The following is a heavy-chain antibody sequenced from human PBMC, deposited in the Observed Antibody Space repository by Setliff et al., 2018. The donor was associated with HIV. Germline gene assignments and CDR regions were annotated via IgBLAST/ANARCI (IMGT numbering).Heavy chain of an antibody. V-gene: IGHV1-18*01. J-gene: IGHJ5*02. D-gene: IGHD3-3*01. CDR3: ARDPTAPSITIFGVVGATYWFDP. Sequence: ASVKVSCKASGYNFNSHGITWVRQAPGRGLEWVGWSDYNGNTNYAQNFQGGVTMTTDTSTNTAYMDLRSLKSDDTAVYYCARDPTAPSITIFGVVGATYWFDPWGQGTQVTVS. CDR2: SDYNGNT. CDR1: GYNFNSHG.